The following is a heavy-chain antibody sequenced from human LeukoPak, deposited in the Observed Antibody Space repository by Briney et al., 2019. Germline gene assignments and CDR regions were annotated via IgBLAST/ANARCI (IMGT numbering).Heavy chain of an antibody. D-gene: IGHD3-10*01. CDR3: AREAYDSGSFRTDYYYMDV. CDR1: GYTFTGYY. CDR2: ITPNSGGT. V-gene: IGHV1-2*02. J-gene: IGHJ6*03. Sequence: GASVKVSCKASGYTFTGYYSHWVRQAPGQGLEWMGWITPNSGGTNYAQRFQGRVTMTRDTSISTAYMELSRLRSDDTAVYYCAREAYDSGSFRTDYYYMDVWGKGTTVTISS.